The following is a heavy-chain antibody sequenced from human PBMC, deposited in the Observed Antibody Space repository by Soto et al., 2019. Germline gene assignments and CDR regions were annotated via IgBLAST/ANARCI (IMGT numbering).Heavy chain of an antibody. CDR1: GGSLSYRY. D-gene: IGHD3-16*01. V-gene: IGHV4-59*11. J-gene: IGHJ6*03. CDR2: IYYSGST. Sequence: SETLSLTCIVSGGSLSYRYWSWIRQPPGKELEWIAYIYYSGSTNYSPSLRNRLTVSVDTAKNQFSLKLTSVNAADTATYYCERTIHYGYMDVWRKANTVTVSS. CDR3: ERTIHYGYMDV.